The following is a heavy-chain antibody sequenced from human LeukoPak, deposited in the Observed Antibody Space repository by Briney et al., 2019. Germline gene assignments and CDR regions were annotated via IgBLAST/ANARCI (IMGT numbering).Heavy chain of an antibody. J-gene: IGHJ4*02. V-gene: IGHV1-2*02. D-gene: IGHD6-13*01. CDR1: GYTFTGYY. CDR2: INPNSGGT. CDR3: ASFRRSRRIEAAATTSEY. Sequence: GASVTVSCKASGYTFTGYYMHWVRQAPGQGLEWMGWINPNSGGTNYAQEFQGRVNMTRDTSICPAYMEPSRLRSDDPAVYYCASFRRSRRIEAAATTSEYWGPGTPVT.